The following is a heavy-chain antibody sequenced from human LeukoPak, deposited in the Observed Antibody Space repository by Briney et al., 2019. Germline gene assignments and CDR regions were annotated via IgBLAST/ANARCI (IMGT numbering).Heavy chain of an antibody. J-gene: IGHJ4*02. V-gene: IGHV4-4*07. Sequence: PSETLSLTCTGSGGSISSYYWSWIRQPAGEGLEGIWGIYTSGSTNYNPSLKSRVTMSVDTSKNQFSLKLSSVTAADTAVYYCARDKGKWDTAMPFDYWGQGTLVTVSS. CDR1: GGSISSYY. CDR2: IYTSGST. CDR3: ARDKGKWDTAMPFDY. D-gene: IGHD5-18*01.